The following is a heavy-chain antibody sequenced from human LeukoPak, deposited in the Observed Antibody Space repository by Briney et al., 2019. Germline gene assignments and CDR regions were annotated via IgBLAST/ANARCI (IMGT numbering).Heavy chain of an antibody. V-gene: IGHV4-39*01. CDR1: GGSISSSSYY. J-gene: IGHJ6*03. CDR3: ARARGKSSHRDYYYYYMDV. Sequence: SETLSLTCTVSGGSISSSSYYWGWIRQPPGKGLEWIGSIYYSGSTYYNPSLKSRVTISVDTSKNQFSLKLSSVTAADTAVYYCARARGKSSHRDYYYYYMDVWGKGTTVTISS. D-gene: IGHD6-13*01. CDR2: IYYSGST.